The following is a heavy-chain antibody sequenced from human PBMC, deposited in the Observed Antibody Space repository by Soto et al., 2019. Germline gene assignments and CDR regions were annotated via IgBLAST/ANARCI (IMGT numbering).Heavy chain of an antibody. J-gene: IGHJ6*02. CDR1: GFTFSNAW. V-gene: IGHV3-15*07. Sequence: GGSLRLSCAASGFTFSNAWMNWVRQAPGKGLEWVGRIKSKTDGGTTVYAAPVKGRFTISRDDSKNTLYLQMNSLKTEDTAVYYCHRPFRGAEQTSIFGVVMASYYYYGMDVWGQGTTVTVSS. CDR3: HRPFRGAEQTSIFGVVMASYYYYGMDV. D-gene: IGHD3-3*01. CDR2: IKSKTDGGTT.